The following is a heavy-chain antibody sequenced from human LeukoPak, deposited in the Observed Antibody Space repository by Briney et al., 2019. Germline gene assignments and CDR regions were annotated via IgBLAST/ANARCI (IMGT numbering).Heavy chain of an antibody. Sequence: SETLSLTCTVSGGSISSYYWSWIRQPPGKGLEWIGYIYYSGSTNYNPSLKSRVTISVDTSKNQFSLKLSSVTAADTAVHYCARHEASGTDFDYWGQGTLVTVSS. CDR1: GGSISSYY. CDR2: IYYSGST. D-gene: IGHD6-25*01. V-gene: IGHV4-59*08. CDR3: ARHEASGTDFDY. J-gene: IGHJ4*02.